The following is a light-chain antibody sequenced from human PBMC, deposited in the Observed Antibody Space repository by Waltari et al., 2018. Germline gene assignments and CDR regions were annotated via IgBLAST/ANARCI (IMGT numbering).Light chain of an antibody. V-gene: IGLV1-40*01. J-gene: IGLJ7*01. CDR2: HTN. CDR1: SSNIGAGYD. Sequence: QSVLTQPPSVSGAPGQRVTISCTGSSSNIGAGYDVHWYQQLPGTAPKLLIYHTNDRPSGVPDRFSGSKSGTSASLAITGLQAEDGAEYYCQSYDGSLGGAVFGGGTQLTVL. CDR3: QSYDGSLGGAV.